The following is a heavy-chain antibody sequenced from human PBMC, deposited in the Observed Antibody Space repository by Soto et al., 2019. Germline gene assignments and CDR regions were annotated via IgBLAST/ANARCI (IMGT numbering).Heavy chain of an antibody. D-gene: IGHD4-17*01. CDR3: AKDNQEDYGDYGGSWYFDL. J-gene: IGHJ2*01. CDR2: ISWNSGSI. V-gene: IGHV3-9*01. Sequence: EVQLVESGGGLVQPGRSLRLSCAASGFTFDDYAMHWVRQAPGKGLEWVSGISWNSGSIGYADSVKGRFPISRDNAKNSLYLQMNSLRAEDTALYYCAKDNQEDYGDYGGSWYFDLWGRGTLVTVSS. CDR1: GFTFDDYA.